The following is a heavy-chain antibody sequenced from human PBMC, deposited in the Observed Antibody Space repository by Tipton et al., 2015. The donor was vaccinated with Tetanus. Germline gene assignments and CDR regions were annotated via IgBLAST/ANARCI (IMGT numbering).Heavy chain of an antibody. Sequence: QMQLVQSGAEVKKPGASVKVSCKASGYTFTGYYMHWVRQAPGQGLEWMGWINPNSGGTNYAQKFQGRVTMTRDTSISTAYMELSRLRSDDTAVYYCAREDRPEVVAPWWYFDLWGRGTLVTVSS. CDR3: AREDRPEVVAPWWYFDL. D-gene: IGHD2-15*01. CDR1: GYTFTGYY. J-gene: IGHJ2*01. CDR2: INPNSGGT. V-gene: IGHV1-2*02.